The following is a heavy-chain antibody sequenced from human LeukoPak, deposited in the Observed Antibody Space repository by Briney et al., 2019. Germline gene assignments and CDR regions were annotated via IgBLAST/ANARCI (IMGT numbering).Heavy chain of an antibody. CDR2: ISSSTSYV. CDR3: ARVMTTVIKAFDY. J-gene: IGHJ4*02. V-gene: IGHV3-21*01. Sequence: GGSLRLSCAVSGFTFSSYSMNWVRQAPGKGLEWVSSISSSTSYVYYADSVKGRFTISRDNAKNSLYLQMNSLRAEDTAVYYCARVMTTVIKAFDYWGQGTLVTVSS. CDR1: GFTFSSYS. D-gene: IGHD4-17*01.